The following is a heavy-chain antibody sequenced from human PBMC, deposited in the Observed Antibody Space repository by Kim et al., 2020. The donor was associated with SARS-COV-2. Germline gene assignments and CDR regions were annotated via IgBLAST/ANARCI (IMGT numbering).Heavy chain of an antibody. Sequence: GGSLRLSCAASGFTFSSYSMSWVRQAPGKGLEWVSAIVGSGGSTYYADSVKGRFTISRDNAKNTLYLQMNSLRAEDTAVYYCAKGVVGKWFDYWGQGTLVTVSS. CDR1: GFTFSSYS. V-gene: IGHV3-23*01. D-gene: IGHD1-26*01. J-gene: IGHJ4*02. CDR3: AKGVVGKWFDY. CDR2: IVGSGGST.